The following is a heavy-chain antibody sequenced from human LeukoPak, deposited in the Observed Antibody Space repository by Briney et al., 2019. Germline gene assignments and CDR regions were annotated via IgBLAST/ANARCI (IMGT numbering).Heavy chain of an antibody. Sequence: GGSLRLSCAASGFTFSSYGMHWVRQAPGKGLEWVAFIRYDGSNKYYADSVKGRFTISRDNSKNTLYLQMNSLRAEDTAVYYCAKDEQLDYYYYYMDVWGKGTTVTISS. D-gene: IGHD1/OR15-1a*01. CDR3: AKDEQLDYYYYYMDV. V-gene: IGHV3-30*02. CDR2: IRYDGSNK. CDR1: GFTFSSYG. J-gene: IGHJ6*03.